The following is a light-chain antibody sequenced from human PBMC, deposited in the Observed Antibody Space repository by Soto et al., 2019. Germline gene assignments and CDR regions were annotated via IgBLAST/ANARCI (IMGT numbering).Light chain of an antibody. V-gene: IGKV1-5*03. CDR1: ESVSSW. J-gene: IGKJ2*01. CDR2: KAS. Sequence: DIPMTQSPSTLSASVGDRVTITCRASESVSSWLAWYQQKPGKAPKVLIYKASSLESGVPSRFSGSGSGTEFTLTISSLQPDDFATYYCQHYNNYPYTFGQGTKLEIK. CDR3: QHYNNYPYT.